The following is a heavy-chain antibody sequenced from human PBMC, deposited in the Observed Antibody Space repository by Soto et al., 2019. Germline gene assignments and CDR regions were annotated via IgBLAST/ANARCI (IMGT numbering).Heavy chain of an antibody. J-gene: IGHJ3*02. Sequence: SATRSVTCTASGGSISKYYGRWIRQPPGKGLKWIGFIYYSGSTNYNPSLKSRVTIAVDTSKNQFSLKLSSVTAADTAVYYCARQLRGGSAFDIWGQGTMVTVS. CDR2: IYYSGST. D-gene: IGHD3-16*01. CDR1: GGSISKYY. V-gene: IGHV4-59*01. CDR3: ARQLRGGSAFDI.